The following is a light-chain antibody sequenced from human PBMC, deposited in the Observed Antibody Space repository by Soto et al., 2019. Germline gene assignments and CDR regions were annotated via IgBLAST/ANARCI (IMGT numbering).Light chain of an antibody. V-gene: IGKV3D-15*02. CDR2: GAS. J-gene: IGKJ5*01. Sequence: IVMTHSPATLSVSPWERATLSCRASESVSGNLAWYQQTPGQAPRLLIYGASTRATGIPDRFSGSGSGTDFSLTIRGLKPEDFAVYYCQQYRMSPNTFGQGTRLEIK. CDR1: ESVSGN. CDR3: QQYRMSPNT.